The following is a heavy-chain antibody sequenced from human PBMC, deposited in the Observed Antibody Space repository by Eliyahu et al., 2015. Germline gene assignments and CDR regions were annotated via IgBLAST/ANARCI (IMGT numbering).Heavy chain of an antibody. Sequence: QVQLVESGGGLVKPGGSLRXXXAAPGFTFSNYXMTWFRQAXGKGLEWVSYINSSGSKIYYADSVKGRFTISRDNAKNSLYLQMNGLRAEDTAVYYCATDRFSSGYFDIWGQGTLVTVSS. V-gene: IGHV3-11*01. CDR2: INSSGSKI. CDR3: ATDRFSSGYFDI. D-gene: IGHD6-19*01. J-gene: IGHJ3*02. CDR1: GFTFSNYX.